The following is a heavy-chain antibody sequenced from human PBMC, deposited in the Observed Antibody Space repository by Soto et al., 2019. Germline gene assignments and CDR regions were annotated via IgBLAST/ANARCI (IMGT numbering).Heavy chain of an antibody. CDR1: GINYNTYA. D-gene: IGHD5-12*01. CDR2: INTGNGDT. V-gene: IGHV1-3*04. CDR3: ARAISGYVT. Sequence: QVQLVQSGAEMKKPGASVKVSCKTSGINYNTYAIHWVRQAPGQGLEWMGWINTGNGDTRYSQNFQGRVTLTRDTSASTVYMALDSPKSEDTGLYFCARAISGYVTWGQGTLVTVSS. J-gene: IGHJ4*02.